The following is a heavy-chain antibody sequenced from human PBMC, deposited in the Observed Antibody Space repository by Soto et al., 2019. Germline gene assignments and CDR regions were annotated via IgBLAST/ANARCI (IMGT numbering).Heavy chain of an antibody. CDR3: ARHGRNNIVGATTHWDY. J-gene: IGHJ4*02. Sequence: QLQLQESGPGLVKPSETLSLTCTVSGGSISSSSYYWGWIRQPPGKGLEWIGSIYYSGSTYYNPSLTSRVTISVDTSKNQFSLKLSSVTAADTAVYYCARHGRNNIVGATTHWDYWGQGTLVTVSS. V-gene: IGHV4-39*01. D-gene: IGHD1-26*01. CDR2: IYYSGST. CDR1: GGSISSSSYY.